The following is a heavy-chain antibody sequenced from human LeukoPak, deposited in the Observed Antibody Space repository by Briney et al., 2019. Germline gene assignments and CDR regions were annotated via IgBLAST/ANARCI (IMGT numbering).Heavy chain of an antibody. CDR1: GFTFSSYS. Sequence: GGSLRLSCAASGFTFSSYSMNWVRQAPGKGLEWVSYISSSSSTIYYADSVKGRFTISRDNAKNSLCLQMNSLRAEDTAVYYCARMAGGWYWGQGTLVTVSS. J-gene: IGHJ4*02. V-gene: IGHV3-48*01. CDR2: ISSSSSTI. D-gene: IGHD3-10*01. CDR3: ARMAGGWY.